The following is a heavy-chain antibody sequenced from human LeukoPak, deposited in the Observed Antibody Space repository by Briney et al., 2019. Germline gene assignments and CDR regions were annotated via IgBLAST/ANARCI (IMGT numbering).Heavy chain of an antibody. V-gene: IGHV3-30*03. CDR2: ISYDGSNE. J-gene: IGHJ4*02. CDR3: TTDDYYDSSGYHTLGDC. D-gene: IGHD3-22*01. CDR1: GFIFSRYG. Sequence: GGSLRLSCAASGFIFSRYGIHWVCQAPGKGLERVAVISYDGSNEYYADSVKGRFTISRDDSKNTLYLQMNSLKTEDTAVYYCTTDDYYDSSGYHTLGDCWGQGTLVTVSS.